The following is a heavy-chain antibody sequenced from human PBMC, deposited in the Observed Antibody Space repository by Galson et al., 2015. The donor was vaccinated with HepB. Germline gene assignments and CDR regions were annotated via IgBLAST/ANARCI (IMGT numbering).Heavy chain of an antibody. CDR1: GFTFSSYS. CDR2: ISSSSSYI. J-gene: IGHJ2*01. D-gene: IGHD3-16*01. CDR3: ARVPWDDDPKSRTPDYDYVWGSYDWYFDL. V-gene: IGHV3-21*01. Sequence: SLRLSCAASGFTFSSYSMNWVRQAPGKGLEWVSSISSSSSYIYYADSVKGRFTISRDNAKNSLYLQMNSLRAEDTAVYYCARVPWDDDPKSRTPDYDYVWGSYDWYFDLWGRGTLVTVSS.